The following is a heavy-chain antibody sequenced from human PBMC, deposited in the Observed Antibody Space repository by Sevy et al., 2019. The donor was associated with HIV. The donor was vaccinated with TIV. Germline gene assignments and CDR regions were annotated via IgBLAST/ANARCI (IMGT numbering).Heavy chain of an antibody. CDR3: ARDGRTYYYGSGSSNWFDP. Sequence: QSQTLSLTCAISGDSVSSNSAAWNWIRQSPSRGLEWLGRTYYRSKWYNDYAVSVKSRITINPDTSKNQFSLQLNSVTPEDTAVYYCARDGRTYYYGSGSSNWFDPWGQGTLVTVSS. V-gene: IGHV6-1*01. D-gene: IGHD3-10*01. CDR2: TYYRSKWYN. J-gene: IGHJ5*02. CDR1: GDSVSSNSAA.